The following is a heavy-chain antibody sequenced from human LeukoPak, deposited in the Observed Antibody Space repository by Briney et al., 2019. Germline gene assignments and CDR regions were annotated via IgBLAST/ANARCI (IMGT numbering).Heavy chain of an antibody. Sequence: PSETLSLTCTVSGGSISSNSYYWGWIRQPPGKGLEWIGTIYYGGSTYYNPSLKSRVTIFVDTSKTGFSLKLNSVTAADTAVYYCERHQTSWVQLERRAENWFDPWGQGTLVTVSS. V-gene: IGHV4-39*01. CDR2: IYYGGST. J-gene: IGHJ5*02. CDR1: GGSISSNSYY. CDR3: ERHQTSWVQLERRAENWFDP. D-gene: IGHD1-1*01.